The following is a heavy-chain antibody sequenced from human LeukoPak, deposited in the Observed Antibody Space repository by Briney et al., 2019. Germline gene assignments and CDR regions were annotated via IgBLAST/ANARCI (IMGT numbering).Heavy chain of an antibody. D-gene: IGHD2-2*01. Sequence: SETLSLTCAVYGGSFSGYYWSWIRQPPGKALEWIGEINHSGSTNYNPSLKSRVTISVDTSKNQFSLKLSSVTAADTAVYYCAREGKDIVVVPAAMRYYYYMDVWGKGTTVTISS. CDR3: AREGKDIVVVPAAMRYYYYMDV. J-gene: IGHJ6*03. V-gene: IGHV4-34*01. CDR2: INHSGST. CDR1: GGSFSGYY.